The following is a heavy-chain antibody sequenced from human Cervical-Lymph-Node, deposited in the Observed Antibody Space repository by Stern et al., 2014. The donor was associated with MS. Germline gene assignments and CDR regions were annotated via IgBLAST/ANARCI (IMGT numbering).Heavy chain of an antibody. D-gene: IGHD6-6*01. CDR3: AKGSAAARPYYFDY. CDR2: ITDTGGDT. Sequence: EVQLVESGGGLVQPGGSLRLSCAASGFTFNNYAMSWVRQAPGKGLAWVSAITDTGGDTYYSDSVKGRFTISRDNSKNTLYMQMNSLRDEDTAVYYCAKGSAAARPYYFDYWGQGTLVPVSS. CDR1: GFTFNNYA. V-gene: IGHV3-23*04. J-gene: IGHJ4*02.